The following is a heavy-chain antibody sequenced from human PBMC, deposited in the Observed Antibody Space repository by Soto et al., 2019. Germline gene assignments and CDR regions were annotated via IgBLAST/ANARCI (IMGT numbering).Heavy chain of an antibody. J-gene: IGHJ4*02. V-gene: IGHV3-11*06. CDR1: GFTFSDYY. D-gene: IGHD2-21*01. CDR3: ARVRVRHSQFDY. CDR2: ISSSSSYT. Sequence: KPGGSLRLSCAASGFTFSDYYMSWIRQAPGKGLEWVSYISSSSSYTNYADSVKGRFTISRGNAKNSLYLQMNSLRAEDTAVYYCARVRVRHSQFDYWGQGTLVTVSS.